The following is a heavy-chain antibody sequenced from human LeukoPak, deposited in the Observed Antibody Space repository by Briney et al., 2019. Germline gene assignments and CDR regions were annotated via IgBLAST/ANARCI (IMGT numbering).Heavy chain of an antibody. J-gene: IGHJ4*02. D-gene: IGHD3-22*01. V-gene: IGHV3-33*01. CDR1: GFTFDQYG. CDR3: ARSYYYDSSHTVDY. Sequence: GGSLRLSCAASGFTFDQYGMQWVRQAPCKGLEWVAVIWYDGSNKYYADSVKGRFTISRDNSKNTLYLQMNSLRAEDTAVYYCARSYYYDSSHTVDYWGQGTLVTVSS. CDR2: IWYDGSNK.